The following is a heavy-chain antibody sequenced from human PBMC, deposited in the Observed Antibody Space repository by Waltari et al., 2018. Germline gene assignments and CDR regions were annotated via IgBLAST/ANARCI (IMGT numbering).Heavy chain of an antibody. D-gene: IGHD7-27*01. CDR1: GGSISSYY. J-gene: IGHJ4*02. V-gene: IGHV4-59*01. CDR2: IYYSGST. Sequence: QVQLQESGPGLVKPSETLSLTCTVSGGSISSYYWSWIRQPPGKGLEWIGYIYYSGSTNYNPSLKSRVTISVDTSKNQFSLKLSSVTAADTAVYYCASSYTNWGFGYWGQGTLVTVSS. CDR3: ASSYTNWGFGY.